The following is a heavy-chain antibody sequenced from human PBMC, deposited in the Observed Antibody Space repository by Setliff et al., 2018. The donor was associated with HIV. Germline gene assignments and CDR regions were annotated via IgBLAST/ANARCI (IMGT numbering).Heavy chain of an antibody. Sequence: GSLRLSCATSGFTFNNAWMSWVRQAPGKGLEWIGEIYHSEYTNYNASLKSRVSMSVDKSKNQFSLKLTSVTAADTAVYYCARGHCSGTNCYGVDYYGMDVWGQGTTVTVSS. J-gene: IGHJ6*02. D-gene: IGHD2-2*01. CDR2: IYHSEYT. V-gene: IGHV4-4*02. CDR1: GFTFNNAW. CDR3: ARGHCSGTNCYGVDYYGMDV.